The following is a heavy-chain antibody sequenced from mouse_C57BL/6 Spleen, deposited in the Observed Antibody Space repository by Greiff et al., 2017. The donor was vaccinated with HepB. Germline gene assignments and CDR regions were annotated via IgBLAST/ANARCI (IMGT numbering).Heavy chain of an antibody. CDR1: GFTFSSYA. J-gene: IGHJ3*01. CDR2: ISDGGSYT. CDR3: AANWEGFAY. V-gene: IGHV5-4*03. Sequence: DVMLVESGGGLVKPGGSLKLSCAASGFTFSSYAMSWVRQTPEKRLEWVATISDGGSYTYYPDNVKGRFTISRDNAKNNLYLQMSHLKSEDTAMYYCAANWEGFAYWGQGTLVTVSA. D-gene: IGHD4-1*01.